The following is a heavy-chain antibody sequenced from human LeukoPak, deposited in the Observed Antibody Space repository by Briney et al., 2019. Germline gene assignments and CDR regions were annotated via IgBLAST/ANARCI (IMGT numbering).Heavy chain of an antibody. D-gene: IGHD4-11*01. V-gene: IGHV1-18*01. CDR1: GYPFTSYG. Sequence: ASVKVSCTASGYPFTSYGIVWVRQAPGQGLEWMGWISAYSGHTNYAQKLQGRVTMTTDRSTSTVYMELRSLRFDDTAVYYCARGADYKTVKYDYWGQGTLVTVSS. J-gene: IGHJ4*02. CDR2: ISAYSGHT. CDR3: ARGADYKTVKYDY.